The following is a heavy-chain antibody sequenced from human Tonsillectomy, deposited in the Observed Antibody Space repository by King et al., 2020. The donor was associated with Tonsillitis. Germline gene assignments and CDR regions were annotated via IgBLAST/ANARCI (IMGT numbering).Heavy chain of an antibody. CDR2: ISWRSGSI. Sequence: VQLVESGGGLVQPGRSLRLSCAAAGFTFDDYSMHWVRQAPGKGLEWVSGISWRSGSIVYADSVKGRFTISRDNAKNSLYLQMNSPRFEDTALYYCARGPLNGHYVGYFDCWGQGTLVTVSS. CDR1: GFTFDDYS. J-gene: IGHJ4*02. V-gene: IGHV3-9*01. D-gene: IGHD4-17*01. CDR3: ARGPLNGHYVGYFDC.